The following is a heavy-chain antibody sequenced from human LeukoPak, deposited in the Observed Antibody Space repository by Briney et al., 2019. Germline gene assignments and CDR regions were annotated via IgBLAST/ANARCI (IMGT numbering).Heavy chain of an antibody. V-gene: IGHV3-23*01. CDR3: AKGQLWFGEFSYFDY. D-gene: IGHD3-10*01. J-gene: IGHJ4*02. Sequence: GGSLRLSCAASGFTFSNYAMNWVRQAPGKGLEWVSLISGSTGSTYYADSVKGRFSISRDNSKNTLYLQMNSLRAEDTAVYYCAKGQLWFGEFSYFDYWGQGTLVTVSS. CDR2: ISGSTGST. CDR1: GFTFSNYA.